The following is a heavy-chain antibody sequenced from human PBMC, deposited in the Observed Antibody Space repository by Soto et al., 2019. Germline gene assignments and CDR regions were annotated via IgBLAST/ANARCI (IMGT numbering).Heavy chain of an antibody. D-gene: IGHD3-16*01. J-gene: IGHJ6*02. CDR1: GGSVSSGSYY. CDR3: ATGGRAYYYYYGMDV. Sequence: PPETLSLTCTVSGGSVSSGSYYWNWIRQPPGKGLEWSGYIYYSGSTNYNPSLKSRVTISVDTAKNQFSLKLSSVTAADTAVYYCATGGRAYYYYYGMDVWGQGTTVTVSS. V-gene: IGHV4-61*01. CDR2: IYYSGST.